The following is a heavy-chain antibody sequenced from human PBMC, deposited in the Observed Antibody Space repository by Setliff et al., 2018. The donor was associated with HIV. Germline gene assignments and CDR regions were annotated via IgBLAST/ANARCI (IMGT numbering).Heavy chain of an antibody. J-gene: IGHJ4*02. V-gene: IGHV4-38-2*01. CDR3: ARQPLYNDYDWRSYYFDY. Sequence: SETLSLTCAVSGYSISSGCYWGWIRQPPGKGREGIGSMYHTGSTYYSPSPNSRFTISVDTSKNQFSLKLRSVTAADTAVYYCARQPLYNDYDWRSYYFDYWGQGSLVTVSS. CDR1: GYSISSGCY. D-gene: IGHD5-12*01. CDR2: MYHTGST.